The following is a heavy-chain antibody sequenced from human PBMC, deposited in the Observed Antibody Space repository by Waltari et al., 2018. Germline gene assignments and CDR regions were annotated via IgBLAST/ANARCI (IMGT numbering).Heavy chain of an antibody. CDR1: GESFIGYV. Sequence: HVHLHQWGAGLLKPSETLSLTCAVSGESFIGYVWSCIRQPPGKGLEWLGAIHYDGGTNYKPSLKSRLSLSVDTTKKHFSLRLTSVTAADTGMYFCARYGEVPPNYFFDFWGQGIRVTVSS. J-gene: IGHJ4*01. CDR3: ARYGEVPPNYFFDF. CDR2: IHYDGGT. D-gene: IGHD2-21*01. V-gene: IGHV4-34*01.